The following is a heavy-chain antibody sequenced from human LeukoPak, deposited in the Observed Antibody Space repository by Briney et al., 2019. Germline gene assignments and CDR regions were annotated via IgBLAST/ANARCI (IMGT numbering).Heavy chain of an antibody. J-gene: IGHJ1*01. D-gene: IGHD4-17*01. CDR3: ATEGERASYGDYVSYFQH. V-gene: IGHV1-24*01. Sequence: ASVKVSCKVSGYTLTELSMHWVRQAPGKGLEWMGGFDPEDGETIYAQKFQGRVTMTEDTSTDTAYMGLSSLRSEDTAVYYCATEGERASYGDYVSYFQHWGQGTLVTVSS. CDR2: FDPEDGET. CDR1: GYTLTELS.